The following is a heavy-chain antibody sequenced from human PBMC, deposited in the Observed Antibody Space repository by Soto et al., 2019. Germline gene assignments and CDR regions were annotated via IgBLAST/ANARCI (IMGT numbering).Heavy chain of an antibody. CDR3: AKEQRPPGGY. CDR2: ISGSGGST. D-gene: IGHD1-1*01. V-gene: IGHV3-23*01. J-gene: IGHJ4*02. Sequence: PGGSLRLSCAASAFTFSSYAMSWVRQAPGKGLEWVSAISGSGGSTYYADSVKGRFTISRYNSMNTLYLQMNSLRVEGTAVYYCAKEQRPPGGYRGQGTLVTVSS. CDR1: AFTFSSYA.